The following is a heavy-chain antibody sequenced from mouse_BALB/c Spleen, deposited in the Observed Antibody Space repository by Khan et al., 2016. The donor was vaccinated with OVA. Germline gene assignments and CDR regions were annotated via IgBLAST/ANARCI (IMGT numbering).Heavy chain of an antibody. CDR3: TRDRIEY. J-gene: IGHJ2*01. CDR1: GYTFTTYW. CDR2: INPTSGYT. Sequence: VQLQQSGAELAKPGASVKMSCKASGYTFTTYWMHWVKQRPGQGLEWIGYINPTSGYTDYNEKFKDRATLSADKSSSTAYMQLSSLTSEDYAVYYCTRDRIEYWGQGTTLTVSS. V-gene: IGHV1-7*01.